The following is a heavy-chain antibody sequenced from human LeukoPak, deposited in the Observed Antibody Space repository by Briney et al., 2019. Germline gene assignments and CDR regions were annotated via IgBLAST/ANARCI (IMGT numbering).Heavy chain of an antibody. D-gene: IGHD2-2*01. CDR2: IYYSGNT. V-gene: IGHV4-59*01. Sequence: SETLSLTCTVSGGSINSYYWSWIRQPPGKGLEWIGYIYYSGNTNYNSSLKSRVTISVDTSKYQFSLKLRSVTAADTAVYYCARGLCTSTSCYSWYFDVWGRGTLVTVSS. CDR3: ARGLCTSTSCYSWYFDV. CDR1: GGSINSYY. J-gene: IGHJ2*01.